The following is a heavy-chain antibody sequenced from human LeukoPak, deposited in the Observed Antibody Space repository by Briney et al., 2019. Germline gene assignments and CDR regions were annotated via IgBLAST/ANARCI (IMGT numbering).Heavy chain of an antibody. Sequence: GESLKISCKGSGYSFTNYWIGWVRQMPGKGLEWMGSIYPGDSQTKYSPSFQGQVTISADKSMSTAYLQWSSLKASDTAMYYCARQGYVSGSYHPLDPWGQGTLVTVSS. CDR2: IYPGDSQT. CDR1: GYSFTNYW. D-gene: IGHD3-10*01. V-gene: IGHV5-51*01. CDR3: ARQGYVSGSYHPLDP. J-gene: IGHJ5*02.